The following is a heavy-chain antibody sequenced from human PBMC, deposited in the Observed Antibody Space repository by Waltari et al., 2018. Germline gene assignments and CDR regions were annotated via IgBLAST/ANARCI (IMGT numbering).Heavy chain of an antibody. CDR2: SNSDGSST. D-gene: IGHD1-7*01. J-gene: IGHJ3*02. CDR1: GFPFSSYW. CDR3: ASGNSHAFDI. V-gene: IGHV3-74*01. Sequence: EVQLVESGGGLIQPGGSLRLSCAASGFPFSSYWMHWVRQAPGKGLVWVARSNSDGSSTSNADSVKGRFTISRDNAKNTLYLQMNSLRAEDTAMYYCASGNSHAFDIWGQGTMVTVSS.